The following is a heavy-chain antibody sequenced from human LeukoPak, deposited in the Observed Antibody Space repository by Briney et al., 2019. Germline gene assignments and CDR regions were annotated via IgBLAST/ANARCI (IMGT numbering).Heavy chain of an antibody. J-gene: IGHJ5*02. CDR2: ISSSSSYI. Sequence: GGSLRLSCAASGFTFSTYSMNWVRQAPGKRLEWVSSISSSSSYIYYADSMKGRFTISRDNAKNSLYLQMNSLRAEDTAVYYCARDSARGRVRGVMVDPWGQGTLVTVSS. V-gene: IGHV3-21*01. CDR3: ARDSARGRVRGVMVDP. CDR1: GFTFSTYS. D-gene: IGHD3-10*01.